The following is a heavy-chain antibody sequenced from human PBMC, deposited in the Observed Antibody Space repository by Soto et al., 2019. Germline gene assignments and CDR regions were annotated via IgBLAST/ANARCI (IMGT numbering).Heavy chain of an antibody. CDR3: ARAFCGGDCSFDY. V-gene: IGHV4-59*01. CDR1: GGSISRYY. D-gene: IGHD2-21*02. J-gene: IGHJ4*02. Sequence: PSETLSLTCTVSGGSISRYYWSWIRQPPGKGLEWIGYIYYSGSTNYNPSLKSRVTISVDTSKNQFSLKLSSVTAADTAVYYCARAFCGGDCSFDYWGQGTLVTVSS. CDR2: IYYSGST.